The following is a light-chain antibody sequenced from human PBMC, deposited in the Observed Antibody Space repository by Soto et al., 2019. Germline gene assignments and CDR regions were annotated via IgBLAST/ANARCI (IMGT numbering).Light chain of an antibody. V-gene: IGKV3-20*01. CDR1: QSVSSNY. CDR2: GAS. Sequence: EIVLTQSPGTLSLSPGERATLSCRASQSVSSNYLAWYQQKPGQAPRLLIYGASSRATGIPDRFSDSGSGTDFTLTISRLEPEDFAVYYCQQYGSSPRAFGQGTK. CDR3: QQYGSSPRA. J-gene: IGKJ1*01.